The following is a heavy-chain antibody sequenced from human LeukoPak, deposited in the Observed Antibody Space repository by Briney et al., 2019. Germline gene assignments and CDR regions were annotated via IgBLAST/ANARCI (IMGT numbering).Heavy chain of an antibody. CDR1: GGTFTNYA. CDR2: IDPNSGDT. J-gene: IGHJ4*02. D-gene: IGHD3-22*01. V-gene: IGHV1-2*02. CDR3: ARSGSTGYSLDY. Sequence: ASVKVSCKASGGTFTNYAINWVRQAPGQGLEWMGCIDPNSGDTKYAQKFQGRVSMPRDMSTRTAYMELSRLRSDDTAVYFCARSGSTGYSLDYWGQGTLVTVSS.